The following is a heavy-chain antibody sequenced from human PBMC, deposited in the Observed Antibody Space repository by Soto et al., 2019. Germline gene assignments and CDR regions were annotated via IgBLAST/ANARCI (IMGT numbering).Heavy chain of an antibody. Sequence: ASVKVSCKASGYAFTGYYVHWVREAPGQGLEWMGWINPETGGTSYAQKFQGRVTLSRDTSINTAYLELSRLRFDDAAVYFCARERYQVISDGMDVWGQGTTVTVSS. CDR1: GYAFTGYY. J-gene: IGHJ6*02. D-gene: IGHD2-2*01. CDR3: ARERYQVISDGMDV. V-gene: IGHV1-2*02. CDR2: INPETGGT.